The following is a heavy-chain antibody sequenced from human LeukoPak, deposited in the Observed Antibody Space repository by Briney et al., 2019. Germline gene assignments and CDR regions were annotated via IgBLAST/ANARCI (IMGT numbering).Heavy chain of an antibody. CDR2: INHSGST. CDR1: GGSFSGYY. V-gene: IGHV4-34*01. CDR3: ARGPWYSSSWQLAS. Sequence: SETLSLTCAVYGGSFSGYYWSWIRQPPGKGLEWIGEINHSGSTNYNPSLKSRVTISVDTSKNQFSLKLSSVTAADTAVYYCARGPWYSSSWQLASWGQGTLVTVSS. J-gene: IGHJ5*02. D-gene: IGHD6-13*01.